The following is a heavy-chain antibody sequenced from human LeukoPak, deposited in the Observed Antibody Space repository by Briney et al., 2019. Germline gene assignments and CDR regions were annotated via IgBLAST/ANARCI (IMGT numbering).Heavy chain of an antibody. D-gene: IGHD6-19*01. CDR3: AKSYSSGWYLLFDY. Sequence: GGSLRLSCAASGFTFSSYAMHWVRQAPGKGLEWVAFIRSDGSNKSYADSVKGRFTISRDNSKNTLYLQMNSLRTEDTAVYYCAKSYSSGWYLLFDYWGQGTLVTVSS. CDR2: IRSDGSNK. J-gene: IGHJ4*02. CDR1: GFTFSSYA. V-gene: IGHV3-30*02.